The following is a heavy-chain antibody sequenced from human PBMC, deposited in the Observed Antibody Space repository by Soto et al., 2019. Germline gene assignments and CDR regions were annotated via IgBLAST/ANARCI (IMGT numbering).Heavy chain of an antibody. CDR1: RFTLSTYA. V-gene: IGHV3-30*04. J-gene: IGHJ3*02. CDR2: ISHDGRNN. Sequence: QVQVVESGGGVVQPGRSLRLSCAASRFTLSTYAMHWVRQAPGKGLEWVAVISHDGRNNYYADSVKGRFTISRDNSKSTLSLQMNSLRPEDTAVYYCARDRDEDGGTSDAFDMWGQGTMVTVSS. CDR3: ARDRDEDGGTSDAFDM. D-gene: IGHD2-15*01.